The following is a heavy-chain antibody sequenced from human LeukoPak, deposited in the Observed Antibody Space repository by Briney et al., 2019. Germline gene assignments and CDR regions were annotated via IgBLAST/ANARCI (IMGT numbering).Heavy chain of an antibody. CDR2: ISSSSSYI. CDR1: GFTFSTYW. CDR3: ARDETGSYSHEFDY. Sequence: GGSLRLSCAASGFTFSTYWMSWVRQAPGKGLEWVSSISSSSSYIYYADSVKGRFTISRDNAKNSLYLQMNSLRAEDTAVYYCARDETGSYSHEFDYWGQGTLVTVSS. V-gene: IGHV3-21*01. D-gene: IGHD1-26*01. J-gene: IGHJ4*02.